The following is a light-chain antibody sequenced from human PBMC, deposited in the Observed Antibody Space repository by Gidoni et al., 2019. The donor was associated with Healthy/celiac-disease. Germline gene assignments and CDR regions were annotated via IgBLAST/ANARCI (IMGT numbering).Light chain of an antibody. CDR2: QDS. V-gene: IGLV3-1*01. CDR3: QAWDSSTEV. CDR1: NLGDKY. Sequence: SYARAERPAVSVSPGQTASITCSGDNLGDKYACWYQQKPGQSPVLVIYQDSKRPSGIPERFSGSNSGNTATLTISGTQAMDEADYYCQAWDSSTEVFGGWTKLTVL. J-gene: IGLJ2*01.